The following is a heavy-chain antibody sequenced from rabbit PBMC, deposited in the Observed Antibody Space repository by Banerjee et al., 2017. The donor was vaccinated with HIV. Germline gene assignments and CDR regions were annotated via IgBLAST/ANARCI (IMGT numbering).Heavy chain of an antibody. V-gene: IGHV1S40*01. CDR1: GFSFSSGYY. CDR2: IYTGSSGST. J-gene: IGHJ3*01. D-gene: IGHD6-1*01. Sequence: QSLEESGGDLVKPGASLKLSCTASGFSFSSGYYMCWVRQAPGKGLEWIACIYTGSSGSTWYASWAKGRFTISKSSSTTVTLQMTSLTAADTATYFCARGYSYGMGLWGQGTLVTVS. CDR3: ARGYSYGMGL.